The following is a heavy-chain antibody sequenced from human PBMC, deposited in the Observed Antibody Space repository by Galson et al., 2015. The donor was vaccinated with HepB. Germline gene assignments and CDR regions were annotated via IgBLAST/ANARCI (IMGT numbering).Heavy chain of an antibody. V-gene: IGHV4-39*01. CDR2: IYYSGST. D-gene: IGHD3-3*01. J-gene: IGHJ5*02. CDR1: GVSMSSTTYY. CDR3: ARHKLVRDFWRVRGYWFDP. Sequence: SETLSLTCTVSGVSMSSTTYYWGWIRQPPGKGLEWVGSIYYSGSTYYNPSLKSRLTMFVDSSKNQFSLKLGSVTAADTAVYYCARHKLVRDFWRVRGYWFDPWGQGALVTISS.